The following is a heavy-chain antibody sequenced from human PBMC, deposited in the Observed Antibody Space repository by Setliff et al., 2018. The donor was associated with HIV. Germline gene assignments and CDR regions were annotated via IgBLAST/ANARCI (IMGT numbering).Heavy chain of an antibody. J-gene: IGHJ5*02. D-gene: IGHD6-13*01. CDR3: VRILVAAAGTGFDP. CDR1: GFIFNNYA. Sequence: GGSLRLSCAASGFIFNNYAMSWVRQAPGKGLEWVSVISGSGGSTYYADSVKGRFTISRDNSKNTLYLQMNSLRAEDTAVYYCVRILVAAAGTGFDPWGQGILVTVSS. CDR2: ISGSGGST. V-gene: IGHV3-23*01.